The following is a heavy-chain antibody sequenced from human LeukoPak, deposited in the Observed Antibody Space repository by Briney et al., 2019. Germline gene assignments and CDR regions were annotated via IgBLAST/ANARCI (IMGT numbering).Heavy chain of an antibody. CDR1: GASVTSGGFY. J-gene: IGHJ5*02. Sequence: SETLSLTCSVSGASVTSGGFYWGWLRQSPGKGLEWIVTIYYTGSTYYDPSLKSRVTISIDTSKNQFSLNVRSVSAADTAVYYCARHSGSGSLSRPFDPWGQGTLVTVTS. CDR3: ARHSGSGSLSRPFDP. CDR2: IYYTGST. D-gene: IGHD3-10*01. V-gene: IGHV4-39*01.